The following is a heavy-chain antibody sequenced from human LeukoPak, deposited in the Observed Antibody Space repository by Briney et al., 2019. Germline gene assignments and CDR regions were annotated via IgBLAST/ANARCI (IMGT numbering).Heavy chain of an antibody. V-gene: IGHV3-53*01. CDR3: TRHSGDYGDPFDY. Sequence: GGSLRLSCAASGFTVSSNYMSWVRQAPGKGLEWVSVIYSGGSTYYADSVKGRFTISRDNSKNTLYLQMNSLRAEDTAVYYCTRHSGDYGDPFDYWGQGTLVTVSS. CDR2: IYSGGST. J-gene: IGHJ4*02. D-gene: IGHD4-17*01. CDR1: GFTVSSNY.